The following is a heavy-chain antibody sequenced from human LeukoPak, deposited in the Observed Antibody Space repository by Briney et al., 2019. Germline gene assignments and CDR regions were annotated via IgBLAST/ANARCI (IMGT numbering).Heavy chain of an antibody. CDR3: VRELNQAEFTVTDPYYFDY. CDR1: GFTFSSHG. CDR2: IWYDGSNQ. V-gene: IGHV3-33*01. J-gene: IGHJ4*02. D-gene: IGHD4-17*01. Sequence: HTGGSLRLSCAASGFTFSSHGMHWVRQAPGKGLEWVAVIWYDGSNQFYTDSVKGRFTISRDNSKNTLYLQMNGLRAEDTAVYYCVRELNQAEFTVTDPYYFDYWGQGTLVTVSS.